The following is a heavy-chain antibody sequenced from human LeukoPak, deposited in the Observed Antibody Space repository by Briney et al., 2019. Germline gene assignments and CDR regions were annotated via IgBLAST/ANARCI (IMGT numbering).Heavy chain of an antibody. V-gene: IGHV3-30*04. CDR1: GFTFSSYA. CDR3: ARDLYYDGSGSSLTFDY. J-gene: IGHJ4*02. Sequence: PGGSLRLSCAASGFTFSSYAMHWVRQAPGKGLEWVAVISHDGSNKYYADSVKGRFTISRDNSKNTLYLQMNSLRAEDTAVYYCARDLYYDGSGSSLTFDYWGQGTLVTVSS. D-gene: IGHD3-10*01. CDR2: ISHDGSNK.